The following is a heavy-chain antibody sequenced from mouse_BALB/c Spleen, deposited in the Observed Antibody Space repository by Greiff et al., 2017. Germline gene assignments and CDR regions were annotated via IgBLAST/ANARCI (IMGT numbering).Heavy chain of an antibody. J-gene: IGHJ2*01. CDR2: INPSTGYT. Sequence: QVQLQQSGAELAKPGASVKMSCKASGYTFTSYWMHWVKQRPGQGLEWIGYINPSTGYTEYNQKFKDKATLTADKSSSTAYMQLSSLTSEDSAVYYCARYDLIPFDYWGQGTTLTVSS. CDR3: ARYDLIPFDY. V-gene: IGHV1-7*01. CDR1: GYTFTSYW. D-gene: IGHD2-3*01.